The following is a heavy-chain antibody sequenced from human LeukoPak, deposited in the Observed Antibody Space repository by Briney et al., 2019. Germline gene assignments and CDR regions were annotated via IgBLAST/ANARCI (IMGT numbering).Heavy chain of an antibody. D-gene: IGHD5-24*01. J-gene: IGHJ4*02. Sequence: RGSLRLSCAASGFTFSHHWMDWVRQAPGKGLEWVADIKTDGSEKYHVDSVKGRFTISRDNAKNELYLQMSNLRVEDTGIYYCAKDRGWLQFDYWGQGILVTVSS. CDR1: GFTFSHHW. V-gene: IGHV3-7*04. CDR2: IKTDGSEK. CDR3: AKDRGWLQFDY.